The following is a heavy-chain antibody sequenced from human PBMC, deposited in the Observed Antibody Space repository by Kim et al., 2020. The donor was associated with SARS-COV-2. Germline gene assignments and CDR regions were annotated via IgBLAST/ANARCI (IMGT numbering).Heavy chain of an antibody. D-gene: IGHD6-19*01. Sequence: SETLSLTCTVSGGSISSSSYYWGWIRQPPGKGLEWIGSIYYSGSTYYNPSLKSRVTISVDTSKNQFSLKLSSVTAADTAVYYCARVLNRISSGWYGLFDYWGQGTLVTVSS. CDR2: IYYSGST. J-gene: IGHJ4*02. V-gene: IGHV4-39*07. CDR1: GGSISSSSYY. CDR3: ARVLNRISSGWYGLFDY.